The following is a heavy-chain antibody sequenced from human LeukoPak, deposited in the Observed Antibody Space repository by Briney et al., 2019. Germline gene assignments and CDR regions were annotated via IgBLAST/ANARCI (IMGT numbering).Heavy chain of an antibody. CDR3: ARGSIPGYSSSWYVAY. Sequence: GGSLRLSCAASGFTFSSYSMNWVRQAPGKGLEWVSSISSRSGDIYYADSVKGRFTISRDNAKNSLYLQMNSLRAEDTAVYYCARGSIPGYSSSWYVAYWGQGTLVTVSS. CDR2: ISSRSGDI. V-gene: IGHV3-21*03. D-gene: IGHD6-13*01. CDR1: GFTFSSYS. J-gene: IGHJ4*02.